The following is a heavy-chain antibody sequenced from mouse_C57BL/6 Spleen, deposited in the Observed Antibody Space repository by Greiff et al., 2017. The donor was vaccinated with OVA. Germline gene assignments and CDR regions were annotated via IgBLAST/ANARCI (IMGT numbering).Heavy chain of an antibody. CDR2: IYPCDSET. CDR1: GYTFTSSW. CDR3: ARASTGQGGLDY. D-gene: IGHD4-1*02. Sequence: VQLQQPGPELVRPGSSVTLSCKASGYTFTSSWMHWVKQRPVQGLEWIGNIYPCDSETHYHQKFKDQATLTVDKSSSTAYMQLSSLTSEDSAVYYGARASTGQGGLDYWGQGTTLTVSA. V-gene: IGHV1-52*01. J-gene: IGHJ2*01.